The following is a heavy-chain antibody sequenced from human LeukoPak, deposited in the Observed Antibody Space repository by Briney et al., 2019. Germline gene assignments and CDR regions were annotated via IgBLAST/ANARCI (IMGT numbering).Heavy chain of an antibody. D-gene: IGHD1-14*01. Sequence: QPGGSLRLSCAASGLTFNSYGMSWVRQAPGKGLEWVSGIGGSGGSTYYADSVKGRFTISRDNSKNTLYLQMNSLRVEDTAVYYCAKGHSAHGTGFDCWGQGTLVAVSS. J-gene: IGHJ4*02. CDR3: AKGHSAHGTGFDC. V-gene: IGHV3-23*01. CDR2: IGGSGGST. CDR1: GLTFNSYG.